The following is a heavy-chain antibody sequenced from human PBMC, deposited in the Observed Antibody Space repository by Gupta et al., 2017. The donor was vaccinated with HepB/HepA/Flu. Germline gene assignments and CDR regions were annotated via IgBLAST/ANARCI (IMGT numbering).Heavy chain of an antibody. CDR1: GYTFTSYY. J-gene: IGHJ6*03. CDR3: ARDGGEAVATKVNYYYYYYMDV. D-gene: IGHD5-12*01. Sequence: QVQLLQSGAEVKKPGASVKVSCKASGYTFTSYYMHWVRQAPGQGLEWMGIINPSGGSISYAQKFQGRVTMTRDTYTSTVYMELSSLRSEDTAVYYCARDGGEAVATKVNYYYYYYMDVWGKVTTVTVSS. CDR2: INPSGGSI. V-gene: IGHV1-46*01.